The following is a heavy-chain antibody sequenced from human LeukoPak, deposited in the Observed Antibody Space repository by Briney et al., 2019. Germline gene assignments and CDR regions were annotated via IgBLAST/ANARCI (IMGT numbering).Heavy chain of an antibody. Sequence: PSETLSLTCTVSGASISTYYWSWIRQPAGKGLEWVGRIFASGNTNYNPSLESRIAMSVDTSKNQFSLNLSSVTAADTTIYYCVQDGPLRSDYWGQGTLVTVSS. J-gene: IGHJ4*02. D-gene: IGHD3-16*01. CDR3: VQDGPLRSDY. CDR1: GASISTYY. CDR2: IFASGNT. V-gene: IGHV4-4*07.